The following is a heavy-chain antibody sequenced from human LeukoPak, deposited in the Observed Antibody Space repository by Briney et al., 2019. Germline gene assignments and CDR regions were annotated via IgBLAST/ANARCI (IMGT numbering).Heavy chain of an antibody. V-gene: IGHV4-34*01. CDR1: GGSFSGYY. J-gene: IGHJ5*02. Sequence: PSETLSLTCAVYGGSFSGYYWSWIRQPPGNGLEWIGEINHSGSTNYNPSLKSRVTISVDTSKNQFSLKLSSVTAADTAVYYCATVYSSSWYGPGWFDPWGQGTLVTVSS. D-gene: IGHD6-13*01. CDR2: INHSGST. CDR3: ATVYSSSWYGPGWFDP.